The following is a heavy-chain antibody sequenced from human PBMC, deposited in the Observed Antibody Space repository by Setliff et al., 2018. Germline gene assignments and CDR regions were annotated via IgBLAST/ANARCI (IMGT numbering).Heavy chain of an antibody. Sequence: ETLSLTCAVSGGSISSSNWWSWVRQPPGKGLEWVSYISSSSSTIYYADSVKGRFTISRDNAKNSLYLQMNSLRAEDTAVYYCARDRSFYYGSGSYLDYWGQGTLVTVSS. V-gene: IGHV3-48*01. CDR1: GGSISSSN. D-gene: IGHD3-10*01. CDR2: ISSSSSTI. CDR3: ARDRSFYYGSGSYLDY. J-gene: IGHJ4*02.